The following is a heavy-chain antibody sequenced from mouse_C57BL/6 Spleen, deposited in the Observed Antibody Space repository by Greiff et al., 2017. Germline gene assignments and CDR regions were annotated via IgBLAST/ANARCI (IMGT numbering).Heavy chain of an antibody. J-gene: IGHJ2*01. CDR1: GYAFSSYW. D-gene: IGHD1-1*01. V-gene: IGHV1-80*01. CDR3: ARNALYYGSSYFDY. Sequence: VKLQQSGAELVKPGASVKISCKASGYAFSSYWMNWVKQRPGKGLEWIGQIYPGDGDTNYNGKFKGKATLTADKSSSTAYMQLSSLTSEDSAVYFCARNALYYGSSYFDYWGQGTTLTVSS. CDR2: IYPGDGDT.